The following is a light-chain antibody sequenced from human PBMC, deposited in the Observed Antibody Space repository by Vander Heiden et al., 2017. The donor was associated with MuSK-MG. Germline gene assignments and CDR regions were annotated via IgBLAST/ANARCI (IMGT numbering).Light chain of an antibody. CDR1: SNIRAGYH. V-gene: IGLV1-40*01. Sequence: QSVLTQPPSASGAPGQRVPTISNIRAGYHVHWYQQLPGTAPKLLIYGNSNRPSGVPDRFSGSKSGTSASLAITGLQAEDEADYYCQSYDSSLSGVVFGGGTKLTVL. CDR2: GNS. J-gene: IGLJ2*01. CDR3: QSYDSSLSGVV.